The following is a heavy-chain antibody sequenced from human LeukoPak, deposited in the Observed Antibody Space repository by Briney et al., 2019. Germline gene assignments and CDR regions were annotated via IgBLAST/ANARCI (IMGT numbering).Heavy chain of an antibody. J-gene: IGHJ3*02. CDR3: ARGDHVRIYAESSFDI. V-gene: IGHV1-46*01. D-gene: IGHD5/OR15-5a*01. CDR2: INPSGGST. Sequence: ASVKVSCKASGYTFTSYYMHWVRQAPGQGLEWMGIINPSGGSTSYAQKFQGRVTMTRDTSTSTVYMELSSLRSEDTAVYYCARGDHVRIYAESSFDIWGQGTMVTVSS. CDR1: GYTFTSYY.